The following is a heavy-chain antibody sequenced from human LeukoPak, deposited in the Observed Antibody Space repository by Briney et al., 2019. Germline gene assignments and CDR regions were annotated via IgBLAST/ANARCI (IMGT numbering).Heavy chain of an antibody. D-gene: IGHD3-16*01. J-gene: IGHJ4*02. Sequence: PSETLSLTCVVYGGSINDYYWSWIRQPPGKGLEWIGEVNPSGSTNSKPSLRSRVMITVDTSKNQISLTLTSVTAADTAVYYCARGLEGGYYFDSWGQGTLVTVSS. CDR2: VNPSGST. CDR3: ARGLEGGYYFDS. V-gene: IGHV4-34*01. CDR1: GGSINDYY.